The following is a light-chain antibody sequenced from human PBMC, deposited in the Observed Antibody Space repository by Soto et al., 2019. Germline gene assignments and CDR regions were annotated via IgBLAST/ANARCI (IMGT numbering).Light chain of an antibody. V-gene: IGKV3-15*01. CDR1: QSVSRN. J-gene: IGKJ4*01. CDR3: QQYNNWPSVT. Sequence: EIVITQSPATLSVSPGERATLSCRASQSVSRNLAWYQQKPGQAPRLLIYGASTRATGIPARFSGSGSGTEFTLTISSLQSEDFAVYYCQQYNNWPSVTFGGGTKVDNK. CDR2: GAS.